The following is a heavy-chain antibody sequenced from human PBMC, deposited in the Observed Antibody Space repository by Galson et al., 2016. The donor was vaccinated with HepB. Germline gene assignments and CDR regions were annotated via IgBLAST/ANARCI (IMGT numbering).Heavy chain of an antibody. CDR1: GYGFTTYW. V-gene: IGHV5-51*01. D-gene: IGHD3-10*01. CDR2: IYPADSDT. J-gene: IGHJ4*02. Sequence: QSGAEVKKPGESLKISCKGSGYGFTTYWIAWVRQMPGKGLEWMGIIYPADSDTRYSPSFQGQVTISANKSINTAYLQLTSLKASDTAKYYCARLTNTFTTVTRAFDFWGQGTLVTVSS. CDR3: ARLTNTFTTVTRAFDF.